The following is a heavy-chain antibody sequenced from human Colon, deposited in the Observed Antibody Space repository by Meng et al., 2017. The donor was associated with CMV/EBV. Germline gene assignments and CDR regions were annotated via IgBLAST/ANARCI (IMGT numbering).Heavy chain of an antibody. V-gene: IGHV1-2*02. CDR1: GYAFIDYY. Sequence: ASVTVSCKASGYAFIDYYIHWVRQAPGQSLEWMGWMDSDAGNTVYAPQFRGRVTMTRDTSINTAYMELRSLKSDDTAVYYGARGSQSQRLIDYWGQGTLVTVSS. CDR3: ARGSQSQRLIDY. D-gene: IGHD6-25*01. CDR2: MDSDAGNT. J-gene: IGHJ4*02.